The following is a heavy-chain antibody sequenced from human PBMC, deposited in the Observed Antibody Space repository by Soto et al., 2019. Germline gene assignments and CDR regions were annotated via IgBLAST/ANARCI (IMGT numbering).Heavy chain of an antibody. J-gene: IGHJ2*01. CDR1: GFSLSTSGVG. CDR3: THTLRRLYFDL. D-gene: IGHD3-16*02. V-gene: IGHV2-5*02. Sequence: QITLKESGPTLVKPTQTLTLTCTFSGFSLSTSGVGVGWIRQPPGKALEWLALIYWDDSERYSPSLKSRLTIPKDTSKNQVVLTLTNMDPADTATSSCTHTLRRLYFDLWGRGTLVTVSS. CDR2: IYWDDSE.